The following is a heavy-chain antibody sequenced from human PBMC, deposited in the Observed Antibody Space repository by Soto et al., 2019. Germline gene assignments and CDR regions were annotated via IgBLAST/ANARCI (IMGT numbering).Heavy chain of an antibody. CDR1: GFTFYDYG. CDR3: AKDFSSKGWMGLNAPSDS. D-gene: IGHD4-4*01. V-gene: IGHV3-23*01. J-gene: IGHJ4*02. CDR2: ISGSSRRT. Sequence: EIQLLESGGGLVESGGSLTLSCAASGFTFYDYGMNWVRQAPGKGLEWVSSISGSSRRTDYADSVKGRFVISRDNSKAMVYLEMNRLRAADTAVYYCAKDFSSKGWMGLNAPSDSWGQGILVSVSS.